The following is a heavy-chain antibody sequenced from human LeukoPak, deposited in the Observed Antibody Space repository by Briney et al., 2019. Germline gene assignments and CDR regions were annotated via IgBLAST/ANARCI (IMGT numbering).Heavy chain of an antibody. CDR3: AKARLGELSLNY. J-gene: IGHJ4*02. D-gene: IGHD3-16*02. V-gene: IGHV3-23*01. CDR1: GFTFSSYA. Sequence: GGSLRLSCAASGFTFSSYAMSWVRQAPGKGLEWVSAISGSGGSTYHADSVKGRFTISRDNSKNTLYLQMNSLRAEDTAVYYCAKARLGELSLNYWGQGTLVTVSS. CDR2: ISGSGGST.